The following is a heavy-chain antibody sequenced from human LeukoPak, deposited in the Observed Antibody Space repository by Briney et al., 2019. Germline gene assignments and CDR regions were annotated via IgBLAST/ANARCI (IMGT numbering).Heavy chain of an antibody. CDR2: MNPNSGNT. CDR3: AIGRSASLECR. J-gene: IGHJ4*02. Sequence: ASVKVSCEASGYTLTRYDINWVRQATGQGLEWMGWMNPNSGNTGCAQKFQGRVTMTRNTSISTAYMELSSLRSEDTAVYYCAIGRSASLECRWGQGTLVTVSS. CDR1: GYTLTRYD. D-gene: IGHD2-2*01. V-gene: IGHV1-8*01.